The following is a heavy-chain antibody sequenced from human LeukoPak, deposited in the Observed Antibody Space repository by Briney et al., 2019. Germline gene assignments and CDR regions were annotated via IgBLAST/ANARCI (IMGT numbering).Heavy chain of an antibody. CDR1: GFTFGSYG. Sequence: GGSPRLSCAASGFTFGSYGMHWVRQAPGKGLEWVAVISYDGNNRYSADSVKGRFTISRDNSKNTLYLQMNSLRAEDTAVYYCAKGQDIAAADYYFDYWGQGTLVTVSS. CDR3: AKGQDIAAADYYFDY. V-gene: IGHV3-30*18. CDR2: ISYDGNNR. D-gene: IGHD6-13*01. J-gene: IGHJ4*02.